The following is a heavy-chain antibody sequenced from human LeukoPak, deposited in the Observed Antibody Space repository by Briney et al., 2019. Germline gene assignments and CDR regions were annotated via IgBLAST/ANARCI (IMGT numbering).Heavy chain of an antibody. CDR2: INHSGST. V-gene: IGHV4-34*01. J-gene: IGHJ4*02. CDR1: GGSFSGYY. CDR3: ARGPYCSGGSCYARTFDY. Sequence: PSGTLSLTCAVYGGSFSGYYWSWIRQPPGKGLEWIGEINHSGSTNYNPSLKSRVTISVDTSKNQFSLKLSTVTAADTAVYYCARGPYCSGGSCYARTFDYWGQGTLVTVSS. D-gene: IGHD2-15*01.